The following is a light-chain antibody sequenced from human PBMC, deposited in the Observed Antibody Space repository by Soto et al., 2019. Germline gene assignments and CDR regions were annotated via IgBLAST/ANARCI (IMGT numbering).Light chain of an antibody. CDR1: QSVSSN. CDR3: QYYGGYYGSSPRYT. J-gene: IGKJ2*01. Sequence: EIVMTQSPATLSVSPGERATLSCRASQSVSSNLAWYQQKPGQAPTLLIWGASNRATGIPDRFSGSGSGTDFTVTISRLEPEDFAVYYCQYYGGYYGSSPRYTFGQGTK. CDR2: GAS. V-gene: IGKV3D-15*01.